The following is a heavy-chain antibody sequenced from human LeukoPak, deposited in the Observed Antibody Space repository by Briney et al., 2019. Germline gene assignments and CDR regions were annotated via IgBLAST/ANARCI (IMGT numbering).Heavy chain of an antibody. CDR1: GGSISSGSYY. J-gene: IGHJ6*03. V-gene: IGHV4-61*02. CDR3: ARDSVGATDRFYYYYMDV. CDR2: IYTSGST. D-gene: IGHD1-26*01. Sequence: SETLSLTCTVSGGSISSGSYYWSWIRQPAGKGLEWIGRIYTSGSTNYNPSLKSRVTISVDTSKNQFSLKLSSVTAADTAVYYCARDSVGATDRFYYYYMDVWGKGTTVTISS.